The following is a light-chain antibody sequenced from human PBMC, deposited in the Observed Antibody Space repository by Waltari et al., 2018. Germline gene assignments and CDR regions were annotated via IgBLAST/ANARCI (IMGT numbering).Light chain of an antibody. V-gene: IGKV3-20*01. CDR3: QQYGTSFT. J-gene: IGKJ3*01. CDR2: GAS. CDR1: QSVSSSY. Sequence: EIVLTQSPGTLSLSPGQRATLPCRASQSVSSSYLAWYQQKPGQAPRLLIYGASSRATGIPDRFSGRGSGTDFTLTISRLEPEDFALYYCQQYGTSFTFGPGTKVDIK.